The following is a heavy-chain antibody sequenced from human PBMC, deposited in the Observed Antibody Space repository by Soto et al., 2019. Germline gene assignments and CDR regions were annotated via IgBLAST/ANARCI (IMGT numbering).Heavy chain of an antibody. CDR2: IVPISGTV. Sequence: QAQLVQSGAEVKKPGSSVRVSCQASGGTLSSSPVISWVRQAPGQGLEWMGGIVPISGTVNYAQMFQGRVTITAHESTNTVYMDSHSLRSADTAVYFCARGGFSGSYFAYWGQGTLVTVSS. CDR1: GGTLSSSP. V-gene: IGHV1-69*01. CDR3: ARGGFSGSYFAY. D-gene: IGHD1-26*01. J-gene: IGHJ4*02.